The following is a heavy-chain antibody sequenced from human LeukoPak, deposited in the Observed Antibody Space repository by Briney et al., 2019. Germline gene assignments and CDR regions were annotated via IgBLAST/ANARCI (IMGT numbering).Heavy chain of an antibody. CDR2: ISAYNGNT. J-gene: IGHJ4*02. CDR1: GYPFSSYA. CDR3: ARDITVTTTPDY. Sequence: ASVKVSCKASGYPFSSYAINWVRQAPGQGLEWVGWISAYNGNTNYAQKLQGRVTMTTDTSTSTAYMELRSLRSDDTAVYYCARDITVTTTPDYWGQGTLVTVSS. V-gene: IGHV1-18*01. D-gene: IGHD4-11*01.